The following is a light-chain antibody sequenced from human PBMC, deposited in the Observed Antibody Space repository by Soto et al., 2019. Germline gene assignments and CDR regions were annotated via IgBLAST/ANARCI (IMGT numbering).Light chain of an antibody. CDR2: DAS. V-gene: IGKV3-11*01. J-gene: IGKJ5*01. CDR1: QSVSSY. Sequence: EIVLTQSPATLSLSPGERATLSCRASQSVSSYLAWYQRKAGQAPRLLIYDASNRATGIPARFSGSGSGTDFTLTISSLEPEDFAVYYCQQRSIWPPITFGQGTRLEIK. CDR3: QQRSIWPPIT.